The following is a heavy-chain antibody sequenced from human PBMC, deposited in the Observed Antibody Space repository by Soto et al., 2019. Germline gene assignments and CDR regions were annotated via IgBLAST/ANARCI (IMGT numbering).Heavy chain of an antibody. CDR3: ARGISHFDY. D-gene: IGHD3-3*02. V-gene: IGHV1-69*02. CDR1: GGTFSSYT. CDR2: IIPILGIA. J-gene: IGHJ4*02. Sequence: QVQLVQSAAEVKKPGASVKVSCKASGGTFSSYTMSWVRQAPGQGLEWMGRIIPILGIANYAKKFQGRVRITADESTSTAYMELSSLRSEDTAVYYCARGISHFDYWGQGTLVTVSS.